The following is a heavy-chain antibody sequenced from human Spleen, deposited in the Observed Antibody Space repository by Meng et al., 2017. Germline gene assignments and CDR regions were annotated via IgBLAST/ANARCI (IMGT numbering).Heavy chain of an antibody. Sequence: EVQLGGVGGGLVKQGGSLRLSCVASGFSFTDAWMSWVRQAPGKGLEWVGRIKSNSDGGTTDYAAPVKGRFTISRDDSKNTLYLQMNSLIPEDTAVYFCATGAAAADHWGQGTLVTVSS. J-gene: IGHJ4*02. D-gene: IGHD6-13*01. CDR3: ATGAAAADH. CDR2: IKSNSDGGTT. CDR1: GFSFTDAW. V-gene: IGHV3-15*01.